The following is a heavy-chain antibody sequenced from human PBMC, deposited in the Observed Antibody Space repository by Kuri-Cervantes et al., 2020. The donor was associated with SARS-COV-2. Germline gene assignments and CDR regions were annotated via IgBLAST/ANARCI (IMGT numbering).Heavy chain of an antibody. J-gene: IGHJ4*02. CDR2: INPDGSST. CDR3: ARDRYTAYD. CDR1: GFTFSGHW. D-gene: IGHD5-18*01. V-gene: IGHV3-74*01. Sequence: GESLKISCAASGFTFSGHWIHWVRQAPGKGLVWVSRINPDGSSTSYADSVKGQFTISRDNAKNTLYLQMNSLRAEDTAVYYCARDRYTAYDWGQGALVTVSS.